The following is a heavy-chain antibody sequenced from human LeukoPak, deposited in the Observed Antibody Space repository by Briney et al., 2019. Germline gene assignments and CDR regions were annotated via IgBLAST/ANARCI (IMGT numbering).Heavy chain of an antibody. CDR2: IYHSGST. CDR1: GYSISSGYY. V-gene: IGHV4-38-2*02. D-gene: IGHD3-10*01. CDR3: CRGGLISVWGVFRIPHRVGP. J-gene: IGHJ5*02. Sequence: PSETLSLTCTVSGYSISSGYYWGWIRQPPGKGLEWIGSIYHSGSTYYNPSLKSRVTISVDTSKNQFSLKLSSVTAADTAVYYLCRGGLISVWGVFRIPHRVGPRGQGTLVTVSS.